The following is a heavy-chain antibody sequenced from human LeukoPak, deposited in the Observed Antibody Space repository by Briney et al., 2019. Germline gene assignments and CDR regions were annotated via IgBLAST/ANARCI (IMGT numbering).Heavy chain of an antibody. J-gene: IGHJ4*02. CDR3: ARLNAYNYYF. CDR1: GGFLSGYY. CDR2: IYYSGTT. D-gene: IGHD5-24*01. V-gene: IGHV4-59*08. Sequence: SETLSLTCIVSGGFLSGYYWSWIRQPPGKGLEWIGYIYYSGTTNYSPYLKSRVTMSVDTSQNQFSLKLSSVTAADTAVYYCARLNAYNYYFWGQGTLVTVSS.